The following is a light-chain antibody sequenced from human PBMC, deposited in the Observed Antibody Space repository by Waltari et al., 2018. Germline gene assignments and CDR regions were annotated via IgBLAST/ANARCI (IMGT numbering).Light chain of an antibody. CDR3: QALGTGAWV. V-gene: IGLV3-1*01. Sequence: SYELTQPPSVSVSPGQTASITCSGDILGNKYASWYQQKPGQSPLFVIYQDTKRPSEIPERFAGSKSANAATLTITGTRAKDEAYYYCQALGTGAWVFGGGTKLTVL. CDR2: QDT. CDR1: ILGNKY. J-gene: IGLJ3*02.